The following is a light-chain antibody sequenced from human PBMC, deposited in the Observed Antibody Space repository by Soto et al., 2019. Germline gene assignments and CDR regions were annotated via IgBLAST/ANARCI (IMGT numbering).Light chain of an antibody. CDR1: SSDVGGLNY. V-gene: IGLV2-14*01. Sequence: QSALTQPASVSGSPGQSITIYCTGTSSDVGGLNYVSWYQQNPGKAPKLMIYEVNNRPSGASNRFSGSKSGNTASLTISGLQAEDEADYYCSSYTDPNTWVFGGGTKVTVL. CDR2: EVN. J-gene: IGLJ3*02. CDR3: SSYTDPNTWV.